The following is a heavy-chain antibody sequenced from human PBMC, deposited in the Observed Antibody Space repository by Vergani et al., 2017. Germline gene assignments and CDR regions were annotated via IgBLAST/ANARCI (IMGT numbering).Heavy chain of an antibody. J-gene: IGHJ6*02. V-gene: IGHV4-59*01. D-gene: IGHD4-17*01. CDR1: GGSISSYY. CDR3: ARAPSGYGDYGYYGMDV. Sequence: QVQLQESGPGLVKPSETLSLTCTVSGGSISSYYWSWIWQPPGKGLEWVGYIYYSGSTNYNPSLKSRVTISVDTSKNQFSLKLSSVTAADTAVYYCARAPSGYGDYGYYGMDVWGQGTTVTVSS. CDR2: IYYSGST.